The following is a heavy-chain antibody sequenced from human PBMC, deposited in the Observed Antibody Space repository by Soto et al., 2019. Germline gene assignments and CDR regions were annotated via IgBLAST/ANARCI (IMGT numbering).Heavy chain of an antibody. Sequence: ASLKVSCKASGGTFSSYAISWVRQAPGQGLEWMGGIIPIFGTANYAQKFQGRVTITADESTSTAYMELSSLRSEDTAVYYCARGDCISTSCYTYNWFDPLGQGTLVTVSS. CDR2: IIPIFGTA. J-gene: IGHJ5*02. V-gene: IGHV1-69*13. D-gene: IGHD2-2*02. CDR1: GGTFSSYA. CDR3: ARGDCISTSCYTYNWFDP.